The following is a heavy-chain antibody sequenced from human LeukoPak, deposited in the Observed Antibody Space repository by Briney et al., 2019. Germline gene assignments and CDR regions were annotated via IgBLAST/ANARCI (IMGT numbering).Heavy chain of an antibody. CDR2: IYHSGST. Sequence: PSETLSLTCTVSGGSISSSNWWSWVRQPPGQGLEWIGEIYHSGSTNYNPSLKSRVTISVDKSKNQFSLKLSSMTAADTAVYYCARRGPPNYWYFDLWGRGTLVTVSS. CDR1: GGSISSSNW. CDR3: ARRGPPNYWYFDL. J-gene: IGHJ2*01. V-gene: IGHV4-4*02.